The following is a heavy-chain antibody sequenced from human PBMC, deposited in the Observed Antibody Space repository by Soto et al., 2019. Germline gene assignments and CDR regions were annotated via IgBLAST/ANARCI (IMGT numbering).Heavy chain of an antibody. Sequence: GGSLRLSCVVSGFTFSSFGMHWVRQAPGKRLEWVAIIWYDGSKTQYADTVKGRFTISRDNSKKTLYLQMNSLTVEDTAVYYCARDYGDSAAYWGLGTLVTVSS. CDR2: IWYDGSKT. CDR3: ARDYGDSAAY. D-gene: IGHD4-17*01. CDR1: GFTFSSFG. J-gene: IGHJ4*02. V-gene: IGHV3-33*01.